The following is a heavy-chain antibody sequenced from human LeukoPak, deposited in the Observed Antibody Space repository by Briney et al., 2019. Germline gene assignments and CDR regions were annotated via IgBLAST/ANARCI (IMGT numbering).Heavy chain of an antibody. Sequence: PGGSLRLSCAASGFTFSSYAMHWVRQAPGKGLEWVAVISYDGSNKYYADSVKGRFTISRDNSKNTLYLQMNSLRAEDTAVYYCAKQKGRAVAAYDYWGQGTLVTVSS. V-gene: IGHV3-30*18. J-gene: IGHJ4*02. D-gene: IGHD6-19*01. CDR1: GFTFSSYA. CDR3: AKQKGRAVAAYDY. CDR2: ISYDGSNK.